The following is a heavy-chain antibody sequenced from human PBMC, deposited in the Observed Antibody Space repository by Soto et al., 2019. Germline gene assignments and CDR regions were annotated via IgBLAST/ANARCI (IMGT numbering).Heavy chain of an antibody. V-gene: IGHV4-38-2*01. CDR1: GYSISSGYY. J-gene: IGHJ5*02. D-gene: IGHD3-9*01. CDR3: ARGIGCYSILSSHNWFAL. Sequence: SGTLSLTCAVSGYSISSGYYWGWIRQPPGKGLEWIGSNYHSGSTYYNPSLKSRVTISVDTSKNQFSLKLSSVTAADTAVYYCARGIGCYSILSSHNWFALHGQGTLATGS. CDR2: NYHSGST.